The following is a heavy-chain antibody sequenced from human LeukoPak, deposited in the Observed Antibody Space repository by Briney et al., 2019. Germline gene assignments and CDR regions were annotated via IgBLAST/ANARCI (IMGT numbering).Heavy chain of an antibody. V-gene: IGHV1-3*01. CDR1: EYTFTDYA. CDR3: ARGRWSATTASYYLDF. J-gene: IGHJ4*02. D-gene: IGHD5-24*01. Sequence: ASVKVSCKASEYTFTDYAINWVRQAPGQRLEWMGWINAGNGNTRYSQRFHGRVTITRDTSASTAYMELSSLTSEDTAVYYCARGRWSATTASYYLDFWGQGTLVTVSS. CDR2: INAGNGNT.